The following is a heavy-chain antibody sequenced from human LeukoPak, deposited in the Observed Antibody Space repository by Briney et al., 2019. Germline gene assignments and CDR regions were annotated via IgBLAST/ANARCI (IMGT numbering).Heavy chain of an antibody. CDR1: GFTFSSYS. Sequence: PGGSLRLSCAASGFTFSSYSMNWVRQAPGKGLEWVSSISSTSSSSNYIYYADSVKGRFTISRDNAKNSLYLQMNSLRAEDTAVYYCARDRSPVVVLAAMEGDYYCYYGMDVWGQGTTVTVSS. V-gene: IGHV3-21*06. CDR3: ARDRSPVVVLAAMEGDYYCYYGMDV. D-gene: IGHD2-2*01. J-gene: IGHJ6*02. CDR2: ISSTSSSSNYI.